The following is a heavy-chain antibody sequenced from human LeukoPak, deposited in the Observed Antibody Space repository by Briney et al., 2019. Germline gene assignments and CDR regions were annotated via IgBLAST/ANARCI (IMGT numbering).Heavy chain of an antibody. J-gene: IGHJ4*02. Sequence: TGGSLRLSCAASGFTFSSYAMSWVRQAPGKGLEWVPTISGSGGSTYYADSVKGRFTISRDNSKNTLYLQMNSLRAEDTAVYYCAGRGSGSYFDYWGQGTLVTVSS. D-gene: IGHD3-10*01. V-gene: IGHV3-23*01. CDR3: AGRGSGSYFDY. CDR1: GFTFSSYA. CDR2: ISGSGGST.